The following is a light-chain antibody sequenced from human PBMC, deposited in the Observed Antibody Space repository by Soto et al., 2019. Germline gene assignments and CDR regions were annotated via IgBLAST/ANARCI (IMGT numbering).Light chain of an antibody. V-gene: IGKV3-15*01. Sequence: EMVMTQSPATLSVSPGERVTLSCRASESVHRNLAWYQQKPGQAPSLLIYYASTRATGIPDRFTGSGSGTEFTLTISSLQSEDSELYHCQHYSNWPPTFGPGTKVEIK. CDR2: YAS. J-gene: IGKJ3*01. CDR1: ESVHRN. CDR3: QHYSNWPPT.